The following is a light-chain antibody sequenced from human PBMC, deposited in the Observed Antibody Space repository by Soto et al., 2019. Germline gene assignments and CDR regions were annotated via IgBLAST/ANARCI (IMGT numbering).Light chain of an antibody. CDR3: ATWDGSLPGEV. CDR1: SSNIGNNY. V-gene: IGLV1-51*01. Sequence: QSVLTQSPSVSAAPGQKVTISCSGSSSNIGNNYVSWYQQLPGTAPKLLIYYNNKRPSGIPDRFSCSKSVTSGTLDITGLQTGDEADYYCATWDGSLPGEVFGGGTKLTVL. CDR2: YNN. J-gene: IGLJ2*01.